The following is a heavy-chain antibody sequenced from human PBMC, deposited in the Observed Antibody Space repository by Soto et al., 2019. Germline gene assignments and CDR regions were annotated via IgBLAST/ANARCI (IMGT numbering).Heavy chain of an antibody. Sequence: GGSLRLSCSASGFTFSSYAMHWVRQAPGKGLEYVSAISSSGGSTYYADSVKGRFTISRDNSKNTLYLQMSSLRAEDTAVYYCASVSGYYIAIDYYGMDVWGQGTTVTVSS. CDR1: GFTFSSYA. CDR3: ASVSGYYIAIDYYGMDV. J-gene: IGHJ6*02. V-gene: IGHV3-64D*08. D-gene: IGHD3-3*01. CDR2: ISSSGGST.